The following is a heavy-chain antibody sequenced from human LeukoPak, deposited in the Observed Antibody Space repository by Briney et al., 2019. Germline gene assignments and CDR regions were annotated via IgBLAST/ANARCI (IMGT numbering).Heavy chain of an antibody. V-gene: IGHV3-30*04. D-gene: IGHD3-10*01. CDR3: AKGGVWFGNSNL. Sequence: GGSLRLSCAASEFTFSTYAMHWVRQAPGKGPEWVAVISYDGSNKYYADSVKGRFTISRDNSKNTLYLQMNSLRPEDTAVYFCAKGGVWFGNSNLWGQGTLVTVTS. CDR2: ISYDGSNK. J-gene: IGHJ5*02. CDR1: EFTFSTYA.